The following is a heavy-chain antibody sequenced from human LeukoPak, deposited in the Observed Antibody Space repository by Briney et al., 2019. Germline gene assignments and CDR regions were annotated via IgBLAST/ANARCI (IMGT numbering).Heavy chain of an antibody. D-gene: IGHD3-22*01. J-gene: IGHJ4*02. CDR3: ARLVPNYYDSSGYPIPRDY. CDR1: GGSISSSSYY. Sequence: PSETLSLTCTVSGGSISSSSYYWGWIRQPPGKGLEWIGSIYYSGSTYYNPSLKSRVTISVDTSKNQFSLKLSSVTAADTAVYYCARLVPNYYDSSGYPIPRDYWGQGTLVTVSS. CDR2: IYYSGST. V-gene: IGHV4-39*01.